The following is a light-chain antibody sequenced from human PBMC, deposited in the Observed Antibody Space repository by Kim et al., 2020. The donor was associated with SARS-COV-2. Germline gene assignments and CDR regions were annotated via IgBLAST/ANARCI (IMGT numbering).Light chain of an antibody. CDR1: QNINSW. Sequence: ASVGDTVTITCRASQNINSWLAWYQQKPGKAPKFLIYDATDLRTGVPSRFRGSGSGTQFTLTISGLQPDDFATYYCQQYNSYSYSFGQGTKLEI. CDR2: DAT. CDR3: QQYNSYSYS. J-gene: IGKJ2*01. V-gene: IGKV1-5*01.